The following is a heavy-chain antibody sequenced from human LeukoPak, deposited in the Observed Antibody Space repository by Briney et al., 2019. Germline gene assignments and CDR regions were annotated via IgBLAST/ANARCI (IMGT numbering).Heavy chain of an antibody. Sequence: PSETLSLTCAVYGGSFSGYYWSWIRQPPGEGLGWIGEINHRGRNNYKPSRKRRVTISVETSKNQSSMKLSSVTAANTAVYYCARATGTKVPPGYWGQGTLVTVSS. CDR3: ARATGTKVPPGY. J-gene: IGHJ4*02. V-gene: IGHV4-34*01. CDR1: GGSFSGYY. CDR2: INHRGRN. D-gene: IGHD1-7*01.